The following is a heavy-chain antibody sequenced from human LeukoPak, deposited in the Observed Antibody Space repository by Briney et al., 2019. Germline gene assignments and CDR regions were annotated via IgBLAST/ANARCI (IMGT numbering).Heavy chain of an antibody. J-gene: IGHJ6*02. CDR1: GGSVSSSSYY. CDR2: IYYSGST. CDR3: ARSLPDQLGGMDV. D-gene: IGHD2-2*01. V-gene: IGHV4-39*01. Sequence: PSETLSLTCTVSGGSVSSSSYYWGWIRQPPGKGLEWIGTIYYSGSTYYNPSLKSRVTISVDTSKNQFSLKLSSVTAADTAVYYCARSLPDQLGGMDVWGQGTTVTVSS.